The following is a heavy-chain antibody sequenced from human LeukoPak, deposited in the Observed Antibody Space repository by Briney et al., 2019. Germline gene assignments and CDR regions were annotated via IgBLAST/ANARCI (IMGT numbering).Heavy chain of an antibody. CDR3: ARIAAAGTEYFDY. V-gene: IGHV4-61*02. CDR1: GGSISSGSYY. Sequence: PSQTLSLTCTVSGGSISSGSYYWSWIRQPAGKGLEWIGRIYTSGSTNYNPSLKSRVTISVDTSKNQFSLKLSSVTAADTAVYYCARIAAAGTEYFDYWGQGTLVTVSS. J-gene: IGHJ4*02. D-gene: IGHD6-13*01. CDR2: IYTSGST.